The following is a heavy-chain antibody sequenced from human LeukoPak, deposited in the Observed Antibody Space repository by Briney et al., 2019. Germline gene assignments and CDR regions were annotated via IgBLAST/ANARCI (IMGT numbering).Heavy chain of an antibody. Sequence: SETLSLTCTVSGGSVSNYYWSWIRQPPEKGLEWVAFMYYTRSPKYNPSLQSRVTISVDTSKNQLSLRLSSVTAADTAVYYCARQGDHNWFDPWGQGTLVTVSS. CDR1: GGSVSNYY. CDR3: ARQGDHNWFDP. D-gene: IGHD3-16*01. CDR2: MYYTRSP. V-gene: IGHV4-59*08. J-gene: IGHJ5*02.